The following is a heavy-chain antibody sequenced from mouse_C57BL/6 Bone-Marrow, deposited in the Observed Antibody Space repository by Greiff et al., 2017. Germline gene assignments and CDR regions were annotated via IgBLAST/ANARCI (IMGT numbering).Heavy chain of an antibody. V-gene: IGHV5-4*01. CDR2: VSDGGSYT. CDR3: ARVLRRVYYAMDY. D-gene: IGHD1-1*01. J-gene: IGHJ4*01. CDR1: GFTFSSYA. Sequence: EVQLVESGGGLVKPGGSLKLSCAASGFTFSSYAMSWVRQTPEKRLEWVATVSDGGSYTYYPDNLKGRFTISRDNAKNNLYLQMSHLKSEDTAMYYCARVLRRVYYAMDYWGQGTSVTVSS.